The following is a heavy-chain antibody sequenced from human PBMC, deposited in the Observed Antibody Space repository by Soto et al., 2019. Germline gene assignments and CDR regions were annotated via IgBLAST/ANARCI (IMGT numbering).Heavy chain of an antibody. J-gene: IGHJ6*02. Sequence: QVQLVQSGAEVKKPGASVKVSCKASGYTFTSYGISWVRQAPGQGLEWMGWISAYNGNTYYAQKVQGRVTMTTDTSQTTAYMERRSVRSEDTAVHYGGRDKGVLRSFGGYYYGMDGWGQGTTVTVSS. CDR3: GRDKGVLRSFGGYYYGMDG. CDR2: ISAYNGNT. CDR1: GYTFTSYG. V-gene: IGHV1-18*01. D-gene: IGHD3-10*01.